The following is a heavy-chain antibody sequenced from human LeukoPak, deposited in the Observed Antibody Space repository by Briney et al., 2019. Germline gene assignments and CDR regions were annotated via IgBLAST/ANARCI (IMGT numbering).Heavy chain of an antibody. CDR2: INRGGST. J-gene: IGHJ4*02. CDR3: ARGLGSGSYFGY. Sequence: PSETLSLTCAVYGGSFSGYYWTWIRQPPGKGLEWIGEINRGGSTYYNPSLQSRVTISLDTSKNQFSLKLNSPTAADTAVYYCARGLGSGSYFGYWGQGTLVTVSS. CDR1: GGSFSGYY. D-gene: IGHD3-10*01. V-gene: IGHV4-34*01.